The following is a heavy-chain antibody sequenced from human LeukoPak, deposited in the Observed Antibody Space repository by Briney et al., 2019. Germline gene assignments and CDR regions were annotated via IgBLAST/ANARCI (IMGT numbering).Heavy chain of an antibody. Sequence: GASVKVSFKASGYTFTSYYMHWVRQAPGQGLEWMGIINPSGGSTSYAQKFQGRVTMTRDTSTSTVYMELSSLRSEDTAVYYCARDGALVPAAMAHYYYYYGMDVWGQGTTVTVSS. CDR3: ARDGALVPAAMAHYYYYYGMDV. J-gene: IGHJ6*02. D-gene: IGHD2-2*01. CDR1: GYTFTSYY. V-gene: IGHV1-46*01. CDR2: INPSGGST.